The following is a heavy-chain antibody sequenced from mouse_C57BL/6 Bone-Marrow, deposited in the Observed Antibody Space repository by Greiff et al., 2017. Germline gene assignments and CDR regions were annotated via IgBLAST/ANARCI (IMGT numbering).Heavy chain of an antibody. CDR3: AREGDDGYLFAY. J-gene: IGHJ3*01. CDR2: INPGSGGT. CDR1: GYAFTNYL. Sequence: QVQLQQSGAELVRPGTSVKVSCKASGYAFTNYLIGWVKQRPGQGLEWIGVINPGSGGTNYNEKFKGKATLTADKSSSTAYMQLSSLTSEDSAVYFCAREGDDGYLFAYWGQGTLVTVAA. V-gene: IGHV1-54*01. D-gene: IGHD2-3*01.